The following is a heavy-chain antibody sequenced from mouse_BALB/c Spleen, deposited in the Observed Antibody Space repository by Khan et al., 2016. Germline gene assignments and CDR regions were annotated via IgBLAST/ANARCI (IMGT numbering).Heavy chain of an antibody. CDR3: ERYRYYYGSSSYYDV. CDR2: INTYSGES. J-gene: IGHJ1*01. V-gene: IGHV9-3-1*01. Sequence: QIQLVQSGPELKKPGKTVKISCKASGYTFTNYGMNWVKQAPGKGLKWMGWINTYSGESTYADDFKGRFAFSLETSANTAYLQINNLKNEDTATXCCERYRYYYGSSSYYDVWGAGTTVTVSS. CDR1: GYTFTNYG. D-gene: IGHD1-1*01.